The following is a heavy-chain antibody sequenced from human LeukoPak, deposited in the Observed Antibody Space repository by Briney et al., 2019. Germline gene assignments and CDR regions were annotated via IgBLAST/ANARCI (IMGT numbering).Heavy chain of an antibody. CDR3: AKDRVFTVPGAFDI. CDR1: GFTFSTYD. CDR2: ISGSGGST. J-gene: IGHJ3*02. V-gene: IGHV3-23*01. D-gene: IGHD3-10*02. Sequence: GGSLRLSCAASGFTFSTYDMSWVRQAPGKGLEWVSTISGSGGSTYYADSVKGRFAISGDNSKNTLYLQMNSLRAEDTAVYYCAKDRVFTVPGAFDIWGQGTMVTVSS.